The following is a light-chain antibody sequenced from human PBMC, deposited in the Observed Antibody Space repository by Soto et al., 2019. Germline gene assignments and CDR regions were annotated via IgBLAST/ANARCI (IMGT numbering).Light chain of an antibody. Sequence: QSVLTQPPSMSAAPGQRVTISCSGTSSNIGDNYVSWYRQFPGTAPELLIYDNYKRPSGIPDRFSGSKSGTSATLGITGLQPGDEADYYCGTWDTSLSNWVFGGGTKVTVL. CDR3: GTWDTSLSNWV. CDR1: SSNIGDNY. V-gene: IGLV1-51*01. J-gene: IGLJ3*02. CDR2: DNY.